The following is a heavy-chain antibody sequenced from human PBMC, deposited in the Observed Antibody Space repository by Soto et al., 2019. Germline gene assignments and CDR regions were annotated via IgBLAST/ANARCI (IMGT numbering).Heavy chain of an antibody. V-gene: IGHV4-61*08. CDR2: IYYSGST. CDR1: GGSISSGGYY. Sequence: SETLSLTCTVSGGSISSGGYYWSWIRQHPGKGLEWIGYIYYSGSTNYNPSLKSRVTISVDTSKNQFSLKLSSVTAADTAVYYWARDNFGNYMDVWGKGTTVTVS. CDR3: ARDNFGNYMDV. D-gene: IGHD3-3*01. J-gene: IGHJ6*03.